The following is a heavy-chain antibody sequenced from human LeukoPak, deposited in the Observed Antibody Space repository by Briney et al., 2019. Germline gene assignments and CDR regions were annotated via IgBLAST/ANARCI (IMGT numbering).Heavy chain of an antibody. CDR2: INHSGST. D-gene: IGHD6-13*01. CDR1: GGSFSGYY. J-gene: IGHJ5*02. Sequence: SETLSLTCAFHGGSFSGYYWSWIRQPPGKGLEWIGEINHSGSTNYNPSLKSRVTISVDTSKNQFSLKLSSVTAADTAVYYCARGGRIAAAGTGTDWFDPWGQGTLVTVSS. CDR3: ARGGRIAAAGTGTDWFDP. V-gene: IGHV4-34*01.